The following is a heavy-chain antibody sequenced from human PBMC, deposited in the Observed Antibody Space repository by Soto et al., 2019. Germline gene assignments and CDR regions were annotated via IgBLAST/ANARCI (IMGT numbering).Heavy chain of an antibody. CDR1: GFTFSSYG. CDR2: ISYDGSNK. V-gene: IGHV3-30*03. Sequence: PGGSLRLSCAASGFTFSSYGIHWVRQAPGKGLEWVAVISYDGSNKYYADSVKGRFTISRDNSKSTLYLQMNSLRAEDTAVYCFPRDGQLVRRFWFDPWGQGTLVTVSS. CDR3: PRDGQLVRRFWFDP. D-gene: IGHD6-13*01. J-gene: IGHJ5*02.